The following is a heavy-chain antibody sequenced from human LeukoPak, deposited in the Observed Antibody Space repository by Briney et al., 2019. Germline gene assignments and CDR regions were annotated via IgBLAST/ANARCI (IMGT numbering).Heavy chain of an antibody. CDR2: ISHDGHNI. CDR3: ARETYFYDTDYYYVKYFDS. D-gene: IGHD3-22*01. CDR1: GFTFSSYA. Sequence: GGSLRLSCAASGFTFSSYAMHWVRQAPGKGLEWVAVISHDGHNIYYADSVKGRFTISRDNAKNSLYLQMNSLSAEDTAVYFCARETYFYDTDYYYVKYFDSWGQGTLVTVSS. J-gene: IGHJ4*02. V-gene: IGHV3-30*04.